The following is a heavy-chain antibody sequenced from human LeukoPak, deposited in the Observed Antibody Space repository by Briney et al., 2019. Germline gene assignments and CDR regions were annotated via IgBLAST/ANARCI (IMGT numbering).Heavy chain of an antibody. Sequence: GGSLRLSCAASEFTFSGYAMSWVRQAPGKGLQWVSGISGSGGSTYYADSVKGRFTISRDNSKNTLYLQMNSLRADDTAVYYCAKAQIPWFGDLTYAFDIWGQGTMVTVSS. J-gene: IGHJ3*02. CDR2: ISGSGGST. CDR3: AKAQIPWFGDLTYAFDI. CDR1: EFTFSGYA. V-gene: IGHV3-23*01. D-gene: IGHD3-10*01.